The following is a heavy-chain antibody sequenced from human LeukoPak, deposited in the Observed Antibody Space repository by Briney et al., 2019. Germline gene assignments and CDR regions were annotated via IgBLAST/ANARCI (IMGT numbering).Heavy chain of an antibody. J-gene: IGHJ5*02. CDR1: GFTFSDYY. CDR2: ISKNGKTI. D-gene: IGHD2-21*01. CDR3: ATTGLLGDIP. Sequence: GGSLRLSCAASGFTFSDYYMSWIRQAPGKGLEWLSYISKNGKTIYYADSVKGRFTVSRDNAKKSVYLQMNSLRAEDTAVYYCATTGLLGDIPWGQGTLVTVSS. V-gene: IGHV3-11*01.